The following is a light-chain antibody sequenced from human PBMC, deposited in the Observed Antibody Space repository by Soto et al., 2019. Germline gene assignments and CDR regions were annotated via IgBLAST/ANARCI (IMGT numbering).Light chain of an antibody. CDR3: QQNYSPPPIT. CDR1: QSITRF. Sequence: DIRMTQSPSSLSASVGDRFTVTCLASQSITRFLNWYQQKPGKAPKLLIYAASSLQSGVPSRFSGSGSGTDFTLTISSLRPEDFATYYCQQNYSPPPITFGQGTRLEIK. J-gene: IGKJ5*01. V-gene: IGKV1-39*01. CDR2: AAS.